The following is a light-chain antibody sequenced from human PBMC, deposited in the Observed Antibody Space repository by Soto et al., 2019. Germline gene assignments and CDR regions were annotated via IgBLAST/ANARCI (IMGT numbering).Light chain of an antibody. V-gene: IGKV1-13*02. Sequence: AIQLTQSPSSLSASVGDRVTITCRASQGISSALAWYQQKPGKAPKLLIYDASSLESGVPSRFSGSGSGTDFTLIISSLQPEDFATYYCQQSYSSPMYTFGQGTNLEIK. CDR2: DAS. J-gene: IGKJ2*01. CDR3: QQSYSSPMYT. CDR1: QGISSA.